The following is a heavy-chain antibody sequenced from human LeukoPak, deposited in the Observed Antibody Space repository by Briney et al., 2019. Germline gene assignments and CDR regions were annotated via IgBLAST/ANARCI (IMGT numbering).Heavy chain of an antibody. CDR1: GGSISSHY. J-gene: IGHJ4*02. CDR2: IYYSGST. D-gene: IGHD3-22*01. V-gene: IGHV4-59*07. CDR3: ARRSGVLDSRDSRYYFDH. Sequence: SDTLSLTCIVSGGSISSHYWSWIRQTPGKGLEYIGYIYYSGSTDYNPSLKSRVTISLDTSKNQFSLHLSSVTAADTAVYYCARRSGVLDSRDSRYYFDHWGQGTLVTVSS.